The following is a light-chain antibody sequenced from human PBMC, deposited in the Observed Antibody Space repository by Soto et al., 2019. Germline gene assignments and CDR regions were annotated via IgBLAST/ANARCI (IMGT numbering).Light chain of an antibody. J-gene: IGKJ1*01. CDR2: GAS. CDR1: QSVSNNY. Sequence: EIGLTQSPGTLSLSPGERATLSWRASQSVSNNYLAWYQQKPGQAPRLLIYGASNRATGIPDRFSGSGSGTDFTLTISRLEPEDFAVYYCQQYGSSGTFGQGTKVDIK. V-gene: IGKV3-20*01. CDR3: QQYGSSGT.